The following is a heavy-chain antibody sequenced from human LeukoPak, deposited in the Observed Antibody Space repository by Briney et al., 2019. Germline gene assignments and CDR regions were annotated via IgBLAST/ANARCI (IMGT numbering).Heavy chain of an antibody. Sequence: GGSLRLSCAASGFTVSSNYMSWVRQAPGKGLEWVSVIYSGGSTYYADSVKGRFTISRDNSKNTLYLQMNSLRAEDTAVYYCTTRWLQQDYYFDYWGQGTLVTVSS. CDR3: TTRWLQQDYYFDY. V-gene: IGHV3-53*01. CDR1: GFTVSSNY. J-gene: IGHJ4*02. CDR2: IYSGGST. D-gene: IGHD5-24*01.